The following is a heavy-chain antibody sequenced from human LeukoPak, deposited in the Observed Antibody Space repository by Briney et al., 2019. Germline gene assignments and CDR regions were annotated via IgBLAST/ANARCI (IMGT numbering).Heavy chain of an antibody. D-gene: IGHD2-2*01. Sequence: GGSLRLSCAASGFTFDDYAMHWVRQAPGKGLEWVSLISGDGGSTYYADSVKGRFTISRDNSKNSLYLQMNSLRTEDTALYYCAKEYCSTTTCYLSRPLAYWGQGTLVTVSS. V-gene: IGHV3-43*02. CDR3: AKEYCSTTTCYLSRPLAY. CDR2: ISGDGGST. J-gene: IGHJ4*02. CDR1: GFTFDDYA.